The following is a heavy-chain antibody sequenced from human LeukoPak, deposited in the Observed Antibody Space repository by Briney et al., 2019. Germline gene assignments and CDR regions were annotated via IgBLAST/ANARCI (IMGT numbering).Heavy chain of an antibody. CDR2: INTDGSST. J-gene: IGHJ6*03. CDR1: GFTFSSYW. CDR3: ARDPPDFWSGPNYYMDV. Sequence: GGSLRLSCAASGFTFSSYWMHWVRQAPGKGLVWVSRINTDGSSTSYADSVKGRFTISRDNAKNTLYLQMNSLRAEDTAVYYCARDPPDFWSGPNYYMDVWGKGTTVTVSS. V-gene: IGHV3-74*01. D-gene: IGHD3-3*01.